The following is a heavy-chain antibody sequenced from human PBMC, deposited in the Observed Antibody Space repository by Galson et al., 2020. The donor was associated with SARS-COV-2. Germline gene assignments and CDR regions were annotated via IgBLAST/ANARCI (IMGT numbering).Heavy chain of an antibody. CDR3: AKDGYCSSTSCYAGGFDI. CDR1: GFTLNNYA. Sequence: GESLKISCAASGFTLNNYAMSWVRQAPGKGLEWVSAMSGSGDKAYYADSVKGRFTISRDNSENTLYLQMDSLRAEDTAVYYCAKDGYCSSTSCYAGGFDIWGQGAMVTVSS. D-gene: IGHD2-2*03. CDR2: MSGSGDKA. V-gene: IGHV3-23*01. J-gene: IGHJ3*02.